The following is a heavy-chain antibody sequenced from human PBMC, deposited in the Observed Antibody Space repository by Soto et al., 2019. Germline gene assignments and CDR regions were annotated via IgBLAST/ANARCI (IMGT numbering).Heavy chain of an antibody. V-gene: IGHV1-18*01. CDR2: ISAYNGNT. CDR3: ARETTYYYDSSGYPSFDY. Sequence: QVQLVQSGAQVKKPGASVKVSCKASGYTFTSYGISWVRQAPGQGLEWMGWISAYNGNTNYAQKLQGRVTMTTDTATRTAYMELRSLRYDDTAVYYCARETTYYYDSSGYPSFDYWGQGTLVTVSS. J-gene: IGHJ4*02. CDR1: GYTFTSYG. D-gene: IGHD3-22*01.